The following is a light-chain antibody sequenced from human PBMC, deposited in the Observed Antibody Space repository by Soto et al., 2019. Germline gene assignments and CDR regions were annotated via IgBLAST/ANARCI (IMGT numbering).Light chain of an antibody. V-gene: IGKV2-28*01. CDR1: QSLLPSNGYHY. CDR2: LGS. Sequence: DIVMTQSPLSLPVTPGEPASISFRSSQSLLPSNGYHYLDWYLQKPGQSPQLLIYLGSNRASGVPDRFSGSGSGTDFTLKISRVEAEDVGVYYCMQALQPPQTFGQGTNVDIK. J-gene: IGKJ1*01. CDR3: MQALQPPQT.